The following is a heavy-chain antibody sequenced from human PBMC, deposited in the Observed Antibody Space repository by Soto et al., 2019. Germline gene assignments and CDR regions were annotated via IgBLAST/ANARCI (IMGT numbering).Heavy chain of an antibody. D-gene: IGHD3-22*01. V-gene: IGHV5-51*01. CDR1: GYSFTSYW. CDR3: ARAPLQYDSSGYFDDAFDI. CDR2: IYPGDSDT. Sequence: GESLKISCKGSGYSFTSYWIGWVRQMPGKGLEWMGIIYPGDSDTRYSPSFQGQVTISADKSISTAYLQWSSLKASDTAMYYCARAPLQYDSSGYFDDAFDIWGQGTMVTVSS. J-gene: IGHJ3*02.